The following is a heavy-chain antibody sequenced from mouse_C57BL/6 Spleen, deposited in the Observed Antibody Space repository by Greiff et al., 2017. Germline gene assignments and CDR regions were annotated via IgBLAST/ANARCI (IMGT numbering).Heavy chain of an antibody. J-gene: IGHJ4*01. V-gene: IGHV5-4*01. CDR2: ISDGGSYT. Sequence: EVKVVESGGGLVKPGGSLKLSCAASGFTFSSYAMSWVRQTPEKRLEWVATISDGGSYTYYPDNVKGRFTISRDNAKNNLYLQMSHLKSEDTAMYYCARDRGYEGYYYAMDDWGQGTSVTVSS. D-gene: IGHD2-2*01. CDR1: GFTFSSYA. CDR3: ARDRGYEGYYYAMDD.